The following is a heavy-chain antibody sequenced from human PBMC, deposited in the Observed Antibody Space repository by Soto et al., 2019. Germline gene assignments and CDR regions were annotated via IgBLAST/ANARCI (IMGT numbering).Heavy chain of an antibody. Sequence: ASVKVSCKASGGTFSSYAISWVRQAPGQGLEWMGGIIPIFGTANYAQKFQGRVTITADESTSTAYMELSSLRSEDTAVYYCARARDGSGSYYYYYGMDVWGQGTTVTVSS. CDR3: ARARDGSGSYYYYYGMDV. CDR1: GGTFSSYA. D-gene: IGHD3-10*01. CDR2: IIPIFGTA. J-gene: IGHJ6*02. V-gene: IGHV1-69*13.